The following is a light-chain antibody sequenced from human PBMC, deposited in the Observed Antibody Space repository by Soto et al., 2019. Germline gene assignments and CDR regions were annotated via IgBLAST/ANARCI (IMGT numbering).Light chain of an antibody. CDR2: GAS. J-gene: IGKJ1*01. Sequence: EIVMTQSPATLSVSPGERATLSCRASQSVSSNLAWYQQKPGQAPRLLIYGASIRATGIPARFSGSGSGTEFTLTISSLQSEDFAVYYCQQYGSSSWTFGQGT. V-gene: IGKV3D-15*01. CDR3: QQYGSSSWT. CDR1: QSVSSN.